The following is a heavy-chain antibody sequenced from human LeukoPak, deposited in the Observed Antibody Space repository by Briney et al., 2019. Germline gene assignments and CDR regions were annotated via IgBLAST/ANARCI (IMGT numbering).Heavy chain of an antibody. CDR1: GFTFSIYS. CDR3: AREGGEWELLHDAFDI. Sequence: GGSLRLSCAASGFTFSIYSMNWVRQAPGKGLEWVSYIGGTHSNIYYADSVKGRFTISRDDAKNSLYLQMNSLRDEDTAVYYCAREGGEWELLHDAFDIWGQGTMVTVSS. V-gene: IGHV3-48*02. CDR2: IGGTHSNI. D-gene: IGHD1-26*01. J-gene: IGHJ3*02.